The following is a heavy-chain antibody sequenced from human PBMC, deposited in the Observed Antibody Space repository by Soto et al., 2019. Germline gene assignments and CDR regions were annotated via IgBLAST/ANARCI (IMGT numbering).Heavy chain of an antibody. J-gene: IGHJ4*02. Sequence: QVQLVQSGAEVKKPGASVKVSCKASGYTFTSYGISWVRQAPGQGLEWMGWISAYNGNTKYAQKLQGRVTMTTDTSTRTAYMEVRSLRSDDRVVYYCARDLAVGLVDYWGQGTLVTVSA. D-gene: IGHD6-19*01. CDR2: ISAYNGNT. CDR1: GYTFTSYG. V-gene: IGHV1-18*01. CDR3: ARDLAVGLVDY.